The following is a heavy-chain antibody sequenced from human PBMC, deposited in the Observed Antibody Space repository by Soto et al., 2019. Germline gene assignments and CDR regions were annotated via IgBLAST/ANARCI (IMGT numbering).Heavy chain of an antibody. D-gene: IGHD3-22*01. CDR2: IFPSDSDT. Sequence: PGESLKISCRTSGYKFTSSWIAWVRQMPGKGLEWMGIIFPSDSDTSYSPSFQGQVTISADRSTSTVFLQWASLKASDTAVYFCARKDKSGYFNWFDPWGQGTLVTVS. CDR3: ARKDKSGYFNWFDP. V-gene: IGHV5-51*01. J-gene: IGHJ5*02. CDR1: GYKFTSSW.